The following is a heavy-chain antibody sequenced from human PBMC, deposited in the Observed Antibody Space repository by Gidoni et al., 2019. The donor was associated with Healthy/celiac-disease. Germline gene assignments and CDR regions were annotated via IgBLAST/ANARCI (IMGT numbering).Heavy chain of an antibody. Sequence: QVQLGESGGGVGQPGRSRRLSCAAAGITFSSYGRPWVRQAPGKGLEWVAVISYDGSNNYYADSVKGRFTISRDNSKHTLYLQMNSLRAEDTAVYYCAKGSLVVTRPLRPGYYGMDVWGQGTTVTVSS. J-gene: IGHJ6*02. CDR1: GITFSSYG. CDR2: ISYDGSNN. D-gene: IGHD2-15*01. CDR3: AKGSLVVTRPLRPGYYGMDV. V-gene: IGHV3-30*18.